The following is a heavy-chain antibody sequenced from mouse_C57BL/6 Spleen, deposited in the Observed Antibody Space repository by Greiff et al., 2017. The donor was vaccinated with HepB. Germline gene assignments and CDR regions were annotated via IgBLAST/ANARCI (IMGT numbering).Heavy chain of an antibody. Sequence: QVQLQQSGAELARPGASVKLSCKASGYTFTSYGISWVKQRTGQGLEWIGEIYPRSGNTYYNEKFKGKATLTADKSSSTAYMELRSLTSEDSAVYFCARSELGRDLWYFDYWGQGTTLTVSS. J-gene: IGHJ2*01. CDR2: IYPRSGNT. V-gene: IGHV1-81*01. CDR3: ARSELGRDLWYFDY. CDR1: GYTFTSYG. D-gene: IGHD4-1*01.